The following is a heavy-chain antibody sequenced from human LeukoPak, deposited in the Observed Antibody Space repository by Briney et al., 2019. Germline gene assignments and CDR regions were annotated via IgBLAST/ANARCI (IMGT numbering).Heavy chain of an antibody. V-gene: IGHV4-30-4*01. CDR3: ARGGSGILDAFDI. CDR2: IYYSGST. Sequence: SQTLSLTCTVSGGSISSGDYYWSWIRQPPGKGLEWIGYIYYSGSTYYNPSLKSRATISVDTSKNQFSLKLSSVTAADTAVYYCARGGSGILDAFDIWGQGTMVTVSS. CDR1: GGSISSGDYY. D-gene: IGHD3-10*01. J-gene: IGHJ3*02.